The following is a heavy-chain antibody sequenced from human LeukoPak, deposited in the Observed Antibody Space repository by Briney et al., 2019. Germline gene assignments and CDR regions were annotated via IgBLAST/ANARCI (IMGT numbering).Heavy chain of an antibody. V-gene: IGHV3-21*01. CDR1: GFTFSAYI. Sequence: PGGSLRLSCAASGFTFSAYILNWVRQAPGKGLEWVSTITTSSSYIFYADSVRGRFTISRDDAENSLYLQMSSLTAEDTAVYYCASGLSDVSTNMMYHFDYWGQGTLVTVSS. D-gene: IGHD3-3*02. CDR2: ITTSSSYI. J-gene: IGHJ4*02. CDR3: ASGLSDVSTNMMYHFDY.